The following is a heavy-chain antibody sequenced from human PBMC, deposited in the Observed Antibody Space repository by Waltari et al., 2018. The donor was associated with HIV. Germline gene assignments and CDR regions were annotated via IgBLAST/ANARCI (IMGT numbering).Heavy chain of an antibody. CDR2: IYSSGNP. V-gene: IGHV4-61*02. J-gene: IGHJ6*02. CDR1: GGSISTGSYH. Sequence: QVQLQESGPGRVKPLQTQSLTCPAPGGSISTGSYHWNLIRQPAGKGLEWIRRIYSSGNPNYNPSLKSRVTISVDTSKNQFSLKLSSVTAADTAVYYCARGRFEGYILYYYYGMDVWGQGTTVSVSS. D-gene: IGHD5-12*01. CDR3: ARGRFEGYILYYYYGMDV.